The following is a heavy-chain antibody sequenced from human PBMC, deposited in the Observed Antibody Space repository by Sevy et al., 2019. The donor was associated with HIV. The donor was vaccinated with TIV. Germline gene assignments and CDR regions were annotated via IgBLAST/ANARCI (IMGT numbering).Heavy chain of an antibody. J-gene: IGHJ6*02. D-gene: IGHD4-17*01. CDR1: GGSISSYY. Sequence: SETLSLTCTVSGGSISSYYWSWIRQPAGKGLEWIGRIYTSGSTNYNPSPKSRVTMSVDTSKNQFSLKLSSVTAADTAVYYCARGLGTVTAKPYYYYGMDVWGQGTTVTVSS. CDR3: ARGLGTVTAKPYYYYGMDV. V-gene: IGHV4-4*07. CDR2: IYTSGST.